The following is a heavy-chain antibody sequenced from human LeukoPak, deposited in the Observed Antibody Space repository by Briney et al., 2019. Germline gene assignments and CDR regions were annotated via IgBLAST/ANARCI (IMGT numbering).Heavy chain of an antibody. CDR2: ISAYNGNT. CDR3: ARGTPSYYDFWSGYYSHSYYYYMDV. J-gene: IGHJ6*03. CDR1: GYTFTSCG. D-gene: IGHD3-3*01. V-gene: IGHV1-18*01. Sequence: ASVKVSCKASGYTFTSCGISWVRQAPGQGLEWMGWISAYNGNTNYAQKLQGRVTMTTDTSTSTAYMELRSLRSDDTAVYYCARGTPSYYDFWSGYYSHSYYYYMDVWGKGTTVTVSS.